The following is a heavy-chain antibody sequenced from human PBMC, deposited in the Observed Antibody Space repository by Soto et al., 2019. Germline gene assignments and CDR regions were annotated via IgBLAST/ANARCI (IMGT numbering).Heavy chain of an antibody. CDR2: RYSDGRS. J-gene: IGHJ4*01. CDR1: GFTVSISY. CDR3: ARVDTLPASVDY. V-gene: IGHV3-66*01. D-gene: IGHD2-2*01. Sequence: GGSLRLSCAGSGFTVSISYMTWVRQVPGKGLEWVSIRYSDGRSYHADSVKGRFTISRDYSKNILFLQMNSLRVEDTAMYYCARVDTLPASVDYWGHGTLVTVSS.